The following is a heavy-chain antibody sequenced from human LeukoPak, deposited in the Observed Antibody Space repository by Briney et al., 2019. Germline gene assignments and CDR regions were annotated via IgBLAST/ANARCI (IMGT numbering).Heavy chain of an antibody. V-gene: IGHV3-23*01. J-gene: IGHJ4*02. CDR2: ITDIGDRA. CDR3: TKDQDFRLGSMDH. CDR1: GFIFRTYA. Sequence: GGSLRLSCGTSGFIFRTYAMTWVRQAPGKGLEWVSTITDIGDRAFYIDSVRGRFTISRDDSKNTLYPQMNSLRAEDTAVYYCTKDQDFRLGSMDHWGQGTLVTVSS. D-gene: IGHD7-27*01.